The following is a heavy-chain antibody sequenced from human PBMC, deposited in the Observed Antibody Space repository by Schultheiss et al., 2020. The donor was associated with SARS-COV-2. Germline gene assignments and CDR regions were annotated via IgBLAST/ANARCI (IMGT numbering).Heavy chain of an antibody. CDR2: ISWNSGSI. V-gene: IGHV3-9*01. J-gene: IGHJ3*02. CDR3: AKDYTPLTDHDAFDI. D-gene: IGHD2-15*01. CDR1: GFTFDDYA. Sequence: GGSLRLSCAASGFTFDDYAMHWVRQAPGKGLEWVSGISWNSGSIGYADSVKGRFTISRDNAKNSLYLQMNSLRAEDTALYYCAKDYTPLTDHDAFDIWGQGTMVTVSS.